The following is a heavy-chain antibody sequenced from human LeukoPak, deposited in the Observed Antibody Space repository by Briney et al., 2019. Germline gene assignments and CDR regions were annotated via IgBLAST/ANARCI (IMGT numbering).Heavy chain of an antibody. J-gene: IGHJ4*02. CDR2: ISYDGSNK. V-gene: IGHV3-30-3*01. CDR1: GFTFSSYA. D-gene: IGHD5-24*01. Sequence: GGSLRLSCAASGFTFSSYAMHWVRQAPGKGLEWVAVISYDGSNKYYADSVKGRFTISRDNSKNTLYLQMNSLRAEDTAVYYCARVGRDGYNFDYWGQGTLVTVSS. CDR3: ARVGRDGYNFDY.